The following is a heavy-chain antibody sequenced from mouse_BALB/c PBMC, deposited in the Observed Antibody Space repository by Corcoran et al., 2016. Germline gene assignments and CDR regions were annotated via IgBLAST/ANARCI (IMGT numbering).Heavy chain of an antibody. CDR1: GYTFTSYV. V-gene: IGHV1S136*01. Sequence: EVQLQQSGPELVKPGASVKMSCKASGYTFTSYVMHWVKQKPGQGLEWIGYINPYNDGTKYNEKFKGKATLTSDKSSSTAYMELSSLTSEDSAVYYCARGGTTATWDYWGQGTTLTVSS. CDR2: INPYNDGT. D-gene: IGHD1-2*01. CDR3: ARGGTTATWDY. J-gene: IGHJ2*01.